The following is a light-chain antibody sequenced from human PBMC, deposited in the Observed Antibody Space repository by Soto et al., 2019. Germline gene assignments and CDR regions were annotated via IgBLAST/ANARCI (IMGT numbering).Light chain of an antibody. CDR2: EVT. CDR3: SSYSSSATPYV. J-gene: IGLJ1*01. CDR1: SSDIGPYNY. V-gene: IGLV2-14*01. Sequence: LAQPHSVSESPGKTVTISCTGSSDIGPYNYVSWYQQHPDKAPKLILYEVTNRPSGASDRFSGSKSGNAAFLTISGLQAEDEADYYCSSYSSSATPYVFGTGTKLTVL.